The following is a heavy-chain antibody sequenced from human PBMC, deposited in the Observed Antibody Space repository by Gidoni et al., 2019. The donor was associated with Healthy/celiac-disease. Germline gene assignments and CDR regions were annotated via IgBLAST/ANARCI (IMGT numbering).Heavy chain of an antibody. J-gene: IGHJ3*02. CDR3: AKDRVGGDYGYDAFDI. V-gene: IGHV3-23*01. Sequence: SVKGRFTISRDNSKNTLYLQMNSLRAEDTAVYYCAKDRVGGDYGYDAFDIWGQGTMVTVSS. D-gene: IGHD4-17*01.